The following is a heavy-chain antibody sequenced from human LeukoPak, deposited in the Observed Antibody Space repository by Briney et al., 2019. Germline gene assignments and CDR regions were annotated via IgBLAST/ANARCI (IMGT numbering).Heavy chain of an antibody. D-gene: IGHD6-19*01. CDR2: IYYSGST. CDR1: GGSISSYY. J-gene: IGHJ4*02. Sequence: SETLSLTCTVSGGSISSYYRSWIRQPPGKGLEWIGYIYYSGSTNYNPSLKSRVTISVDTSKNQFSLKLSSVTAADTAMYYCARGAYSSGWTGWYFDYWGQGTLVTVSS. V-gene: IGHV4-59*01. CDR3: ARGAYSSGWTGWYFDY.